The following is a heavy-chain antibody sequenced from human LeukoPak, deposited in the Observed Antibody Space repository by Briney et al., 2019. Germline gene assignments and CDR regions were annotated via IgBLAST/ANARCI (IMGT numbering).Heavy chain of an antibody. D-gene: IGHD1-1*01. CDR2: ILYDGSNK. V-gene: IGHV3-30*18. Sequence: GGSLRLSCAASGFTFSSYGMHWVRQAPGEGLEWVAVILYDGSNKYYADSVKGRFTISRDNSKNTLYLQMNSLRGEDTAVYYCAKDSSNWDAPYYFDYWGQGTLVTVSS. J-gene: IGHJ4*02. CDR1: GFTFSSYG. CDR3: AKDSSNWDAPYYFDY.